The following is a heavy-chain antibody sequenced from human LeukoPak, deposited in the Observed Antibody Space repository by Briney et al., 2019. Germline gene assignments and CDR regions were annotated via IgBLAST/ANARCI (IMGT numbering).Heavy chain of an antibody. J-gene: IGHJ6*03. D-gene: IGHD5-12*01. CDR1: GFTFSSYY. V-gene: IGHV3-7*01. CDR2: IKEDGSER. CDR3: ATPYSGYDLYYKDV. Sequence: GGSLRLSCVASGFTFSSYYMSWVRQAPGRGLEWVANIKEDGSERYYVDSMKGRFTISRDNAKNSLYLQMNSLRAEDTAVYYCATPYSGYDLYYKDVWGKGTTVTVSS.